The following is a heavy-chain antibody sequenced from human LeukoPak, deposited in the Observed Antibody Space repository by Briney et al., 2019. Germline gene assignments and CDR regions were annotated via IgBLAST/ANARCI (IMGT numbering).Heavy chain of an antibody. V-gene: IGHV3-30*02. CDR3: AKDSGRKYCSSTSCEGDY. CDR2: IRYDGSNK. Sequence: GGSLRLSCAASGFTFSSYWMSWVRQAPGKGLEWVAFIRYDGSNKYYADSVKGRFTISRDNSKNTLYLQMNSLRAEDTAVYYCAKDSGRKYCSSTSCEGDYWGQGTLVTVSS. CDR1: GFTFSSYW. D-gene: IGHD2-2*01. J-gene: IGHJ4*02.